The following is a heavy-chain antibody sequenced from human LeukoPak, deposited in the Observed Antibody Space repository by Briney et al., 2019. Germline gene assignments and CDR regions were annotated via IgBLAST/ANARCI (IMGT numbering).Heavy chain of an antibody. V-gene: IGHV4-34*01. CDR3: ARGAGYYGSGSSYYFDY. J-gene: IGHJ4*02. D-gene: IGHD3-10*01. CDR2: INHSGST. CDR1: GGSFSGYY. Sequence: SETLSLTCAVYGGSFSGYYWSWIRQPPGKGLEWIGEINHSGSTNYNPSLKSRVTISVDTPKNQFSLKLSSVTAADTAVYYCARGAGYYGSGSSYYFDYWGQGTLVTVSS.